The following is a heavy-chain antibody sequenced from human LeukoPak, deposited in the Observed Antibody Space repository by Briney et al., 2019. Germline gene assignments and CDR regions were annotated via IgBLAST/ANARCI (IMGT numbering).Heavy chain of an antibody. CDR2: INHSGST. CDR1: GGSFSGYY. CDR3: ARGRRSSVGYYDSSGYYRTKPFDY. V-gene: IGHV4-34*01. D-gene: IGHD3-22*01. Sequence: SETPSLTCAVYGGSFSGYYWSWIRQPPGKGLEWIGEINHSGSTNYNPSLKSRVTISVDTSKNQFSLKLSSVTAADTAVYYCARGRRSSVGYYDSSGYYRTKPFDYWGQGTLVTVSS. J-gene: IGHJ4*02.